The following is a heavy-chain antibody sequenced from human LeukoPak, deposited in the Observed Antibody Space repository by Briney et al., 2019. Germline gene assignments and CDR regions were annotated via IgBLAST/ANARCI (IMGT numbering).Heavy chain of an antibody. CDR2: IRTKPNTYAT. J-gene: IGHJ3*02. V-gene: IGHV3-73*01. Sequence: GGSLRLSCAASGFTFSDSSIHWVRQASGKGLEWVGRIRTKPNTYATSYVASVRGRFTISRDDSKNTAYLQMNSLKTEDTAVYYCTRTSFGWGAFDIWGQGTVVTVSS. CDR1: GFTFSDSS. D-gene: IGHD3-16*01. CDR3: TRTSFGWGAFDI.